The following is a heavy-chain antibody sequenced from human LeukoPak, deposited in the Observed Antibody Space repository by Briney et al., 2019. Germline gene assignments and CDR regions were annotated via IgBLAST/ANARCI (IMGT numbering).Heavy chain of an antibody. D-gene: IGHD3-22*01. CDR3: AIYYDSSGYSSVRLGYFDY. CDR2: FYHSGST. V-gene: IGHV4-38-2*02. CDR1: GFSISSISRTYY. Sequence: SETLSLTCTVSGFSISSISRTYYWGWVRQSPGKGLEWIGSFYHSGSTYYNPSLQSRVTISIDTSKNQFSLKLSSVTAADTAVYYCAIYYDSSGYSSVRLGYFDYWGQGTLVTVSS. J-gene: IGHJ4*02.